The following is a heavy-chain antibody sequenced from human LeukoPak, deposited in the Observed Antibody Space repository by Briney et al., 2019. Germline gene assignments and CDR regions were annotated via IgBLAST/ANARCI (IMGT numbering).Heavy chain of an antibody. D-gene: IGHD2-2*01. J-gene: IGHJ4*02. CDR3: ARDRGDIVVVPAAIALDY. CDR1: GYTFTSYY. Sequence: ASVTVSCKASGYTFTSYYMHWVRQAPGQGLEWMGIINPSGGSTSYAQKFQGRVTMSRDTSTSTVYMELSSLRSEDTAVYYCARDRGDIVVVPAAIALDYWGQGTLVTVSS. V-gene: IGHV1-46*01. CDR2: INPSGGST.